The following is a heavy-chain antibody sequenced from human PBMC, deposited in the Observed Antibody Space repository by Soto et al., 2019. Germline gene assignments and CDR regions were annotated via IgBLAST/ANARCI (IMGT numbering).Heavy chain of an antibody. J-gene: IGHJ3*02. D-gene: IGHD6-13*01. CDR3: AKIPHSSSWYLDAFDI. CDR2: ISGSGGST. Sequence: EVQLLESGGGLVQPGWSLRLSCAASGFTFSSYAMSWVRQAPGKGLEWVSAISGSGGSTYYADSVKGRFTISSDNSKNTLYLQMNSLRAEDTAVYYCAKIPHSSSWYLDAFDIWGQGTMVTVSS. V-gene: IGHV3-23*01. CDR1: GFTFSSYA.